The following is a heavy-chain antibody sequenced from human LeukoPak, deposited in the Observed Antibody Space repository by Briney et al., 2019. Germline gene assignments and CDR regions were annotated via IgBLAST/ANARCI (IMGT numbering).Heavy chain of an antibody. CDR3: AREPWSYYCYSYYMDV. CDR1: GFTFSSYA. J-gene: IGHJ6*03. V-gene: IGHV3-23*01. Sequence: GGSLRLSCAASGFTFSSYAMSWVRQAPGKGLEGVSAISGSGGSTYYADSVKGRFTISRDNSKNTLYPQMNSLSAEDTPVYYCAREPWSYYCYSYYMDVWGKGTTVTVSS. CDR2: ISGSGGST. D-gene: IGHD2-15*01.